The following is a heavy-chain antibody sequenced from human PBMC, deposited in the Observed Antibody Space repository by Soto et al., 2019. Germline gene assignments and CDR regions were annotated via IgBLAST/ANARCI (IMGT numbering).Heavy chain of an antibody. D-gene: IGHD3-22*01. CDR2: IIPIFGTA. J-gene: IGHJ5*02. CDR1: GGTFSSYA. CDR3: ARDYYDSSGGPLGPFDP. Sequence: GASVKVSCKASGGTFSSYAISWVRQAPGQGLEWMGGIIPIFGTANYAQKFQGRVTITADESTSTAYMELSSLRSEDTAVYYCARDYYDSSGGPLGPFDPWGQGTLVTVSS. V-gene: IGHV1-69*13.